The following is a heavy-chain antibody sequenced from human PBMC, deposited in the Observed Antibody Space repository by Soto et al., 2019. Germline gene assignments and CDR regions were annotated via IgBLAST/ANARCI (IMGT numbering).Heavy chain of an antibody. Sequence: LRLSCTTFGFIFGDNAMSWVRQAPGKGLEWVGFIRSKGYGGTTDYAAYAKGRFTISRDDSRSIAYLQMNSLQTEDTAVYYCTRAGIDRTGTTHYYYGMDIWGQGTTVTVSS. J-gene: IGHJ6*02. V-gene: IGHV3-49*04. CDR3: TRAGIDRTGTTHYYYGMDI. CDR2: IRSKGYGGTT. D-gene: IGHD1-1*01. CDR1: GFIFGDNA.